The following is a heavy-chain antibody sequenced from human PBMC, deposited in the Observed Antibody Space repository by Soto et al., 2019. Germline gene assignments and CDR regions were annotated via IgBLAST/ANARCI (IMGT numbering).Heavy chain of an antibody. CDR1: GGTFSSYA. Sequence: AVKLCCKASGGTFSSYAISWVRQAPGQGLEWMGGIIPIFGTANYAQKFQGRVTITADESTSTAYMELSSLRSEDTAVYYCAMTLGGSYKWIDSRGQGLLVSVS. CDR3: AMTLGGSYKWIDS. J-gene: IGHJ5*01. CDR2: IIPIFGTA. D-gene: IGHD3-16*01. V-gene: IGHV1-69*13.